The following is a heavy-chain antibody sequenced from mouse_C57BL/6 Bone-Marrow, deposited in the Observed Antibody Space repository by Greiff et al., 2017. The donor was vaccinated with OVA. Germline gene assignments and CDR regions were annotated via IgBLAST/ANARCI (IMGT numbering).Heavy chain of an antibody. V-gene: IGHV7-1*01. CDR1: GFTFSDFY. J-gene: IGHJ4*01. D-gene: IGHD2-1*01. Sequence: EVQVVESGGGLVQSGRSLRLSCATSGFTFSDFYMEWVRQAPGKGLEWIAASRNKANDYTTEYSASVKGRFIVSRDTSQSILYLQMNALRAEDTAIYYCASNYYYAMDYWGQGTSVTVSS. CDR2: SRNKANDYTT. CDR3: ASNYYYAMDY.